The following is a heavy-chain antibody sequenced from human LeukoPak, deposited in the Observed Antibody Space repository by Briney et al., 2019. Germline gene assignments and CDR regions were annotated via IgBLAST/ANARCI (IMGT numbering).Heavy chain of an antibody. CDR1: GLTFSTYW. CDR2: INTDGSTI. J-gene: IGHJ4*02. Sequence: GGSLRLSCAASGLTFSTYWMHWVRQTPGKGLVWVSRINTDGSTINYADSVKGRFTISRDNAKNTLYLQMNGLRVEDTAVYYCAASSSSCCGSWGQGTLVTVSS. D-gene: IGHD2-2*01. V-gene: IGHV3-74*01. CDR3: AASSSSCCGS.